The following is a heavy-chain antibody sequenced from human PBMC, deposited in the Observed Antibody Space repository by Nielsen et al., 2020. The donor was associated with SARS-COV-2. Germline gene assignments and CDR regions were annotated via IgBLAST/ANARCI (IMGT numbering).Heavy chain of an antibody. D-gene: IGHD3-16*01. CDR1: GFIFGDYY. CDR2: ISATGNTI. V-gene: IGHV3-11*04. J-gene: IGHJ3*01. CDR3: ASASAHV. Sequence: GGSLRLSCAASGFIFGDYYMSWIRQAPGRGLEWVSFISATGNTIFYEDSVKGRFTISRDNAKNTLYLQMNSLRAEDTAVYYCASASAHVWGQGTMVTVSS.